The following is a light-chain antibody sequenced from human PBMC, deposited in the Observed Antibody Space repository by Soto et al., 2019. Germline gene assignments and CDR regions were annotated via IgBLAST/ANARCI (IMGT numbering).Light chain of an antibody. CDR3: KQYKEWPPFT. J-gene: IGKJ5*01. Sequence: EIVLTQSPATLSFSPGERATLSCRASQTVRNNLAWYQQRPGQAPRLLILGASTRATGIPARFSGSGSGTEFTLSISSLQSEDFAVYYCKQYKEWPPFTFGQGTRLEIK. CDR2: GAS. CDR1: QTVRNN. V-gene: IGKV3-15*01.